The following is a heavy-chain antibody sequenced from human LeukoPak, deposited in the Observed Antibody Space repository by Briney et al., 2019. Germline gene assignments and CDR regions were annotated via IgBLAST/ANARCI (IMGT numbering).Heavy chain of an antibody. Sequence: RPSETLSLTCTVSGGSISSSSYYWGWIRQPPGKGLEWIGSIYYSGSTYYNPSLKSRVTISVDTSKNQFSLKLSSVTAADTAVYYCARVSDSGYDSDYWGQGTLVTVSS. CDR3: ARVSDSGYDSDY. D-gene: IGHD5-12*01. CDR1: GGSISSSSYY. V-gene: IGHV4-39*07. CDR2: IYYSGST. J-gene: IGHJ4*02.